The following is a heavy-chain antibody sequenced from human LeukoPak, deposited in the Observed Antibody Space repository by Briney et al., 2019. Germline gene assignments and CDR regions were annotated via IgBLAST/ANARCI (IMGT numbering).Heavy chain of an antibody. CDR3: VGEDKY. D-gene: IGHD2-15*01. CDR1: GLSVSTTY. J-gene: IGHJ4*02. V-gene: IGHV3-53*01. CDR2: IYSGGGT. Sequence: PGGSLRLSCAASGLSVSTTYMTWVRQAPGKGLEWVSVIYSGGGTNYADSLKGRFSISRDNSKNTLYLQMNSLRAEGTAVYYCVGEDKYWGQGTLVTVSS.